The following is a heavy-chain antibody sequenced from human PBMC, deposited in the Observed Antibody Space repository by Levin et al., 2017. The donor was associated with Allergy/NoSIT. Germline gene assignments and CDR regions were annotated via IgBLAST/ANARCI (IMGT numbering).Heavy chain of an antibody. CDR3: ARANRNYSDVYSDLDY. J-gene: IGHJ4*02. D-gene: IGHD2-21*02. CDR2: ISSDGSKK. Sequence: GGSLRLSCAASGFTFNTYAMHWVRQAPGKGLEWAAVISSDGSKKYYADSVKGRFIISRDNSRNILYLQMDSLRVEDTALYYCARANRNYSDVYSDLDYWGQGALVTVSS. CDR1: GFTFNTYA. V-gene: IGHV3-30*03.